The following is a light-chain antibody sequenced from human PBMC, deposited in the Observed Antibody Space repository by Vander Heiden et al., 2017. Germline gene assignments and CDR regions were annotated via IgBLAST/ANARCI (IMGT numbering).Light chain of an antibody. CDR1: QSLLHSNGYNY. CDR3: MQALQTPLWT. CDR2: LGS. Sequence: DIVMTQSPLSLPVTPGEPASISCRSSQSLLHSNGYNYLDWYLQKPGQSPQLLIYLGSNRASGVPDRFSGSGSGTDFTLKISRVEAEDVGVYCCMQALQTPLWTFGQGTKVEIK. V-gene: IGKV2-28*01. J-gene: IGKJ1*01.